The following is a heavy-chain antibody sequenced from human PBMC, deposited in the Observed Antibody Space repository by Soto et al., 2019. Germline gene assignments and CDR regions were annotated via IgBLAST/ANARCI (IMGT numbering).Heavy chain of an antibody. V-gene: IGHV4-34*01. CDR2: INHSGST. D-gene: IGHD3-10*01. J-gene: IGHJ5*02. Sequence: SETLSLTCAVYGGSFIGYYCIFIRHPPFKGLEWIGEINHSGSTNYNPSLKSRVTISVDTSKNQFSLKLSSVTAADTAVYYCARGWEYYGSGSSSWFDPWGQGTLVTVSS. CDR1: GGSFIGYY. CDR3: ARGWEYYGSGSSSWFDP.